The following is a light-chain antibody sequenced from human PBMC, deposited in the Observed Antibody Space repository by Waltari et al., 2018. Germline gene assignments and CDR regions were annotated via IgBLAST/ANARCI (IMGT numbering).Light chain of an antibody. V-gene: IGKV1-39*01. CDR3: QQSDSTPYT. J-gene: IGKJ2*01. CDR1: QSIGSY. CDR2: AAS. Sequence: DIQMTQSPSSLSASVGDRVTITGRASQSIGSYFNLYQQKPGKTPKFLIYAASRLQSGAPSRFSGSGSGTDFTLTSSSLQHEDFANYYCQQSDSTPYTFGHGTKLEIK.